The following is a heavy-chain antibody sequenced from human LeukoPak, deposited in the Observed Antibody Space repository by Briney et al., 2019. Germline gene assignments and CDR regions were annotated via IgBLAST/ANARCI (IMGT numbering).Heavy chain of an antibody. CDR3: ARARAMVTMEALSY. V-gene: IGHV3-48*03. CDR2: ISSSGSTI. Sequence: GGSLRLSCAASGFTFSSYEMNWVRQAPGKGLEWVSYISSSGSTIYYADSVKGRFTISRDNAKNSLYLQMNSLRAEDTAVYYCARARAMVTMEALSYWGQGTLVTVSS. CDR1: GFTFSSYE. D-gene: IGHD5-18*01. J-gene: IGHJ4*02.